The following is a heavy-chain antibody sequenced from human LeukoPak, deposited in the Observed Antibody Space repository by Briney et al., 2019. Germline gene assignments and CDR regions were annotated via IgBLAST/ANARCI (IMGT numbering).Heavy chain of an antibody. J-gene: IGHJ4*02. CDR3: ARDGPGKYDFWSGSPFDY. CDR2: IFYNGST. CDR1: GDSIRNYY. Sequence: PSETLSLTCTVSGDSIRNYYWSWVRQPPGEGLEWIGYIFYNGSTNYNPSLKSRVTMSVDTSKNQFSLKLSSVTAADTAVYYCARDGPGKYDFWSGSPFDYWGQGTLVTVSS. V-gene: IGHV4-59*12. D-gene: IGHD3-3*01.